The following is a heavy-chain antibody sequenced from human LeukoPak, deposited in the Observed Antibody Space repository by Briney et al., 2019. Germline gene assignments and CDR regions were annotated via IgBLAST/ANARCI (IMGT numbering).Heavy chain of an antibody. CDR3: ARGGYYYDSSGYSNDAFDI. D-gene: IGHD3-22*01. Sequence: PSETLSLTCTVSGGSISSYYWSWIRQPPGKGLEWIGYIYYSGSTNYNPSLKSRVTISVDTSKNQFSLKLSSVTAADTAVYYCARGGYYYDSSGYSNDAFDIWGQGTMVTVSS. V-gene: IGHV4-59*01. J-gene: IGHJ3*02. CDR2: IYYSGST. CDR1: GGSISSYY.